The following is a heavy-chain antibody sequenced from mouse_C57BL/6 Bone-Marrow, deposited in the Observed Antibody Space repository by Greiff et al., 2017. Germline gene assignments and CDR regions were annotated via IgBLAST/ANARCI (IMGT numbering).Heavy chain of an antibody. J-gene: IGHJ3*01. D-gene: IGHD4-1*01. CDR2: INPNYGTT. CDR1: GYSFTDYN. V-gene: IGHV1-39*01. CDR3: ARSLSWDGGTGFAY. Sequence: EVKLQESGPELVKPGASVKISCKASGYSFTDYNMNWVKQSNGKSLEWIGVINPNYGTTSYNQKFKGKATLTVDQSSSTAYMQLNSLTSEDSAVYYCARSLSWDGGTGFAYWGQGTLVTVSA.